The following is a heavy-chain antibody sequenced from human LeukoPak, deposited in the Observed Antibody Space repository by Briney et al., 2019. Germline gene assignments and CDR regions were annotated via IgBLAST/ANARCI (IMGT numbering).Heavy chain of an antibody. Sequence: ASVKVSCKASGYTFTSYYMHWVRQAPGHGLEWMGFINPSGGSTSYAQKFQGRVTMTRDTSTSTVYMEMSSLRSEDTAVYYCARNRASGLDYWGQGTLVTVSS. D-gene: IGHD3-16*01. V-gene: IGHV1-46*01. CDR3: ARNRASGLDY. J-gene: IGHJ4*02. CDR1: GYTFTSYY. CDR2: INPSGGST.